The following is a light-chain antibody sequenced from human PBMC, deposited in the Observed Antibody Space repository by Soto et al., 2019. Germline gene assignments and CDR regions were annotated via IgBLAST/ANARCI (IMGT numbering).Light chain of an antibody. V-gene: IGKV2-28*01. Sequence: DIAMTQSPLSLPVTPGEPASISCRSSQSLLHSNGYNSVDWYLQKPGQSPQLLIYLGSNRASGVPDRFSGSGGGTDFTLKISRVEDEDVGVYFCIQAIQESTFGQGTKLEIK. CDR3: IQAIQEST. J-gene: IGKJ2*01. CDR1: QSLLHSNGYNS. CDR2: LGS.